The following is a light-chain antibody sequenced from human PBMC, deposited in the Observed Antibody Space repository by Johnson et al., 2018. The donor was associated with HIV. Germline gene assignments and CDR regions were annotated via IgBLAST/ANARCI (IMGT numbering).Light chain of an antibody. Sequence: VLTQPPSVSAAPGQKVTISCSGNNSNIGNNYVSWYQHLPGTTPKLLIYDNNKRPSGIPDRFSASKSGTSATLGITGLQTEDEADYYCGTWDSSLSGGLYVFGTGTRVTVL. CDR1: NSNIGNNY. CDR3: GTWDSSLSGGLYV. CDR2: DNN. V-gene: IGLV1-51*01. J-gene: IGLJ1*01.